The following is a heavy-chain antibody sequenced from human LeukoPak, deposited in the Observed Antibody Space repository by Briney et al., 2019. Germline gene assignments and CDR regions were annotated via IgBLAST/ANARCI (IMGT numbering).Heavy chain of an antibody. CDR3: ARAYGDYGWYFDL. CDR1: GLTFSTYW. J-gene: IGHJ2*01. Sequence: PGGSLRLSCAASGLTFSTYWMHWVRQDPGKGLVWVSRISSDASITSYADPVKDRFTISRDNAKNSLYLQMNSLRAEDTAVYYCARAYGDYGWYFDLWGRGTLVTVSS. CDR2: ISSDASIT. V-gene: IGHV3-74*01. D-gene: IGHD4-17*01.